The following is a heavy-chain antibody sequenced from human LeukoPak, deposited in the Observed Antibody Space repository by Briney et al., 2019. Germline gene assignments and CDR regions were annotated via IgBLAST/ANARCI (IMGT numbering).Heavy chain of an antibody. V-gene: IGHV1-8*03. D-gene: IGHD6-13*01. CDR1: GYTFTSYG. J-gene: IGHJ6*03. CDR2: MNPNSGNT. Sequence: ASVKVSCKASGYTFTSYGISWVRQAPGQGLEWMGWMNPNSGNTGYAQKFQGRVTITRNTSISTAYMELSSLRSEDTAVYYCARVGGSSWPYYYYYYMDVWGKGTTVTVSS. CDR3: ARVGGSSWPYYYYYYMDV.